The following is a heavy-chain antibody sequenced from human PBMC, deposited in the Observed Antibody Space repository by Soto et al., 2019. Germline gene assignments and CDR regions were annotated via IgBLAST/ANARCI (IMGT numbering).Heavy chain of an antibody. D-gene: IGHD2-15*01. CDR3: ARRTPTPYCSGGSCYSGAFDI. CDR1: GHTLSGHS. V-gene: IGHV1-2*04. CDR2: INPNTGDT. Sequence: ASVKVSCKASGHTLSGHSMHWVRQAPGQGLEWMGWINPNTGDTKYAQKFQDSVTMTWDKSTSTAYMELSSLRSEDTAVYYCARRTPTPYCSGGSCYSGAFDIWGQGTMVTVSS. J-gene: IGHJ3*02.